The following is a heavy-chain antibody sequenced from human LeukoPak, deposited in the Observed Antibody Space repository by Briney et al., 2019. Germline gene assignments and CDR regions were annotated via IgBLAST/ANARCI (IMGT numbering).Heavy chain of an antibody. V-gene: IGHV1-69*13. CDR3: ARVDGYRGLEYYFDY. CDR1: GGTFSSYA. D-gene: IGHD5-24*01. CDR2: IIPIFGTA. Sequence: SVKVSCKASGGTFSSYAISWVRQAPGQGLEWMGGIIPIFGTANYAQKFQGRVTITADESTSTAYMELSSLRSEDTAVYYCARVDGYRGLEYYFDYWGQGTLVTVSS. J-gene: IGHJ4*02.